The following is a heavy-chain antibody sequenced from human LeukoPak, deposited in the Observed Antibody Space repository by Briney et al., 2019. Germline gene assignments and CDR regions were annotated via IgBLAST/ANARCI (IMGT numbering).Heavy chain of an antibody. D-gene: IGHD2-15*01. CDR2: ISGSGGST. CDR1: GFTFSNFL. Sequence: GGSLRLSCAASGFTFSNFLMTWVRQAPGKGPEWVSAISGSGGSTYYADSVKGRFTISRDNSKNTLYLQMNSLRAEDTAVYYCAKEGEGAARLYYYGMDVWGQGTTVTVSS. V-gene: IGHV3-23*01. J-gene: IGHJ6*02. CDR3: AKEGEGAARLYYYGMDV.